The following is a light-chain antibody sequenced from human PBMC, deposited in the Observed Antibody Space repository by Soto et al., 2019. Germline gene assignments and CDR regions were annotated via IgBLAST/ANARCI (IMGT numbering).Light chain of an antibody. V-gene: IGKV1-33*01. CDR3: QQYDNLPLT. Sequence: DIQMTQSPSSLSASVGDRLTITCRASQNISSYLNWYQQKPGKAPKLLIYDASNLETGVPSRFSGSGSGTDFTFTISSLQPEDIATYYCQQYDNLPLTFGGGTKVDIK. CDR2: DAS. CDR1: QNISSY. J-gene: IGKJ4*01.